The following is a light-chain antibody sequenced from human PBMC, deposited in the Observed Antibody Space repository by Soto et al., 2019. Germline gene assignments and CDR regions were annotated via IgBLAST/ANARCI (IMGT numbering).Light chain of an antibody. CDR2: DAS. V-gene: IGKV3-15*01. CDR1: QSVSNN. CDR3: QQYNNVPPWT. J-gene: IGKJ1*01. Sequence: ILMTQSPATLSVSPGERATLSCRASQSVSNNLAWYQQKPGQAPRLLIYDASTRATGIAARFSGSESGTECTITNSGVQSEGVAVYYCQQYNNVPPWTFGQGTKVEIK.